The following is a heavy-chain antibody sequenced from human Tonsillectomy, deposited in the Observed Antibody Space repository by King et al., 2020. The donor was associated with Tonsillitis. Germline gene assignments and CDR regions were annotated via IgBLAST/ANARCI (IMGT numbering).Heavy chain of an antibody. CDR3: ARDRGLSLYYYYGMDV. J-gene: IGHJ6*02. CDR1: GFTVSSNY. Sequence: VQLVESGGGLIQPGGSLRLSCAASGFTVSSNYMSWVRQAPGKGLEGVSVIYSGGSTYYADSVKGRFTISRDNSKNTLYLQMNSLRAEDTAVYYCARDRGLSLYYYYGMDVWGQGTTVTVSS. CDR2: IYSGGST. D-gene: IGHD3-10*01. V-gene: IGHV3-53*01.